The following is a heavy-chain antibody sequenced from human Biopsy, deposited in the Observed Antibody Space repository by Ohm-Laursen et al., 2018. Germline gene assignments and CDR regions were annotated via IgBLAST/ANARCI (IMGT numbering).Heavy chain of an antibody. CDR2: MNPDSGNT. CDR3: ATPFQYYDSWGGYPPFDH. CDR1: GYPFTFYE. Sequence: GASVKVSCKTSGYPFTFYEINWVQQATGQGLEWLGWMNPDSGNTGSAQKFHDRVTMTMNTSINTAYLELSSLRSEDTAVYYCATPFQYYDSWGGYPPFDHWGQGTLVTVSS. D-gene: IGHD3-3*01. V-gene: IGHV1-8*01. J-gene: IGHJ4*02.